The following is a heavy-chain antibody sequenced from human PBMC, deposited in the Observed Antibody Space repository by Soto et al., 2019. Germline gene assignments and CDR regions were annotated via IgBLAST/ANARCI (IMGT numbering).Heavy chain of an antibody. D-gene: IGHD3-10*01. J-gene: IGHJ6*02. CDR1: GYSFTSYW. V-gene: IGHV5-51*01. Sequence: GESLNISCKGSGYSFTSYWIGLVRQMPGKGLEWMGIIYPGDSDTRYSPSFQGQVTISADKSISTAYLQWSSLKASDTAMYYCARSLDGSGNYYYGMDVWGQGTTVTVSS. CDR3: ARSLDGSGNYYYGMDV. CDR2: IYPGDSDT.